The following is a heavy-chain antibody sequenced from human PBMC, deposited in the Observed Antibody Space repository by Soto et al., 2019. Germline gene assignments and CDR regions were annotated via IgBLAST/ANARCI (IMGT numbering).Heavy chain of an antibody. V-gene: IGHV3-23*01. CDR2: ISAGGGDT. D-gene: IGHD4-17*01. J-gene: IGHJ4*02. Sequence: GGSLRLSCAASGFTFSSYAMSWVRQAPGKGLEWVSGISAGGGDTFYTDSVKGRFTISRDISENMLYLQMNSLRAEDTAVYYCAKGHYGDYLKPDYWGQGTLVTVSS. CDR3: AKGHYGDYLKPDY. CDR1: GFTFSSYA.